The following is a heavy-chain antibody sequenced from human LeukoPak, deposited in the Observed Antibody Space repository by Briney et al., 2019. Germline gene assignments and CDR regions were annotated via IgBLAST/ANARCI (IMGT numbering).Heavy chain of an antibody. CDR2: ISPSSSTI. V-gene: IGHV3-48*01. CDR1: GFTFSTYS. Sequence: GGSLRLSCAASGFTFSTYSMNWVRQAPGKGLEWVSYISPSSSTIYYADSVKGRFTISRDNDKNSLYLQMNSLRAEDTAVYYCARDRTTVTTLDYWGQGTLVTVSS. D-gene: IGHD4-11*01. CDR3: ARDRTTVTTLDY. J-gene: IGHJ4*02.